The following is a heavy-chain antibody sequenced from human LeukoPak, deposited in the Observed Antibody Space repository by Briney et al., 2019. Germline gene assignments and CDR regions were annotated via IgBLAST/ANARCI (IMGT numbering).Heavy chain of an antibody. CDR2: ISAYNVNT. D-gene: IGHD6-13*01. Sequence: APVKVSCTASGYTFTTYGISWVRQAPGHGLEWMGWISAYNVNTNYAQKLQGRVTMTTDTSTSTVYMELRSLRSEDTAVYYCARAAAGGYWFDPWGQGTLVTVSS. J-gene: IGHJ5*02. V-gene: IGHV1-18*01. CDR3: ARAAAGGYWFDP. CDR1: GYTFTTYG.